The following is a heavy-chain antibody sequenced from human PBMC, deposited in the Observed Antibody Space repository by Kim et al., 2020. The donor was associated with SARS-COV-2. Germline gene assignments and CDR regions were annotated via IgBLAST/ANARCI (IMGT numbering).Heavy chain of an antibody. CDR3: ARDGPVDYFDSTGYYYYAFDL. D-gene: IGHD3-22*01. CDR2: VDTGGIT. V-gene: IGHV4-61*02. J-gene: IGHJ3*01. CDR1: GGFISSTTSY. Sequence: SETLSLTCNVSGGFISSTTSYWSWIRQPAGKRLEWIGRVDTGGITKYNPSLQSRVTISLDTSKNQVSLKVNSVTAADTAVYYCARDGPVDYFDSTGYYYYAFDLWGRGTKVTVSS.